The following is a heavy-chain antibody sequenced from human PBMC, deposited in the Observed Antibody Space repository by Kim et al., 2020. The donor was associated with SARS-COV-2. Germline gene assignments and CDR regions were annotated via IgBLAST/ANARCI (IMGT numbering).Heavy chain of an antibody. CDR3: ARGDLYSGSYLTDAFDI. CDR2: MNPNSGNT. V-gene: IGHV1-8*01. D-gene: IGHD1-26*01. J-gene: IGHJ3*02. CDR1: GYTFTSYD. Sequence: ASVKVSCKASGYTFTSYDINWVRQATGQGLEWMGWMNPNSGNTGYAQKFQGRVTMTRNTSISTAYMELSSLRSEDTAVYYCARGDLYSGSYLTDAFDIWGQGTMVTVSS.